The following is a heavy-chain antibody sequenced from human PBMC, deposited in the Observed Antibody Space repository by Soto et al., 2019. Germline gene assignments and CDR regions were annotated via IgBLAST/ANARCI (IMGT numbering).Heavy chain of an antibody. Sequence: PSETLSLTCAVYGGSFSGYYWSWIRQPPGKGLEWIGEINHSGSTNYNPSLKSRVTISVDTSKNQFSLKLSSVTAADTAVYYCARSGTTVHPGYYYYGMDVWGQGTTVTVSS. D-gene: IGHD4-4*01. V-gene: IGHV4-34*01. J-gene: IGHJ6*02. CDR1: GGSFSGYY. CDR2: INHSGST. CDR3: ARSGTTVHPGYYYYGMDV.